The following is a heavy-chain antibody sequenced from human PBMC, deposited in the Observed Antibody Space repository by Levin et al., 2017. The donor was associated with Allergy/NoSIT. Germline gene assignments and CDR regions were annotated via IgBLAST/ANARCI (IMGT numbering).Heavy chain of an antibody. D-gene: IGHD2-15*01. CDR2: IYHSGST. V-gene: IGHV4-30-2*01. CDR1: GGSISSGGYS. J-gene: IGHJ1*01. Sequence: SETLSLTCAVSGGSISSGGYSWSWIRQPPGKGLEWIGYIYHSGSTYYNPSLKSRVTISVDRSKNQFSLKLSSVTAADTAVYYCARATGDCSGGSCYSEYFQHWGQGTLVTVSS. CDR3: ARATGDCSGGSCYSEYFQH.